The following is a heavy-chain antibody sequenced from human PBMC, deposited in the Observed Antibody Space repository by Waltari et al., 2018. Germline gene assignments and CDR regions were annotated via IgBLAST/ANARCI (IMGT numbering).Heavy chain of an antibody. CDR3: ASDYCSGDGCSLDC. D-gene: IGHD2-15*01. J-gene: IGHJ4*02. Sequence: QVQLVQSGNEVMKPGASVKVSCKASGYTFTSHSITWVRQAPGKGPEWLGWINRNNGNKKLAQKFQGRVSLTTDTSTSTAYMDLRSLTSDDTAVYYCASDYCSGDGCSLDCWGQGTLVTVSS. CDR2: INRNNGNK. V-gene: IGHV1-18*04. CDR1: GYTFTSHS.